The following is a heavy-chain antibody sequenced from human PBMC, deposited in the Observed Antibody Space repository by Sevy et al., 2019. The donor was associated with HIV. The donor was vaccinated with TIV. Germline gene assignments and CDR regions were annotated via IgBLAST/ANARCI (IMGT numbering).Heavy chain of an antibody. J-gene: IGHJ4*02. D-gene: IGHD4-17*01. CDR1: GFNFSIYG. CDR2: IYYDESSQ. Sequence: GGSLRLSCAASGFNFSIYGMHWVRQAPGKGLEWVVLIYYDESSQYYADSVKGRFTISRDNSKNTLYLQMNSLRVEDTALYYCVRGRDYGNFDYWGQGTLVTVSS. V-gene: IGHV3-33*01. CDR3: VRGRDYGNFDY.